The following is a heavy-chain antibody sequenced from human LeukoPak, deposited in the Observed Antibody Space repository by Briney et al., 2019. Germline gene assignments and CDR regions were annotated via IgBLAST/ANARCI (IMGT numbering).Heavy chain of an antibody. Sequence: PGGSLRLSCAASGFTFSSYSMNWVRQAPGKGLEWVSSISSSSSYIYYADSVKGRFTISRDNAKNSLYLQMNSLRAEDTAVYYCAREGILVVPAARRYFDYWGQGTLVTVSS. D-gene: IGHD2-2*01. V-gene: IGHV3-21*01. CDR2: ISSSSSYI. J-gene: IGHJ4*02. CDR1: GFTFSSYS. CDR3: AREGILVVPAARRYFDY.